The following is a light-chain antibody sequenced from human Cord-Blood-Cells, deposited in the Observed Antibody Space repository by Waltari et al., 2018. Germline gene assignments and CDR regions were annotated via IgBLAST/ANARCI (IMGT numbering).Light chain of an antibody. CDR1: QCVLYSSNNKNY. CDR3: QQYYSTPPA. J-gene: IGKJ3*01. V-gene: IGKV4-1*01. CDR2: WAS. Sequence: DIVMTQSPDSLAVSLAERATINCKSSQCVLYSSNNKNYLAWYQQKPGQPPKPLIYWASTRESGVPDRFSGSGSGTDFTLTISSLQAEDVAVYYCQQYYSTPPAFGPGTKVDIK.